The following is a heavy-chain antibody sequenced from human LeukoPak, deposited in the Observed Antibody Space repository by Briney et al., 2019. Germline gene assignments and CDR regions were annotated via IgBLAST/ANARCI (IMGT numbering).Heavy chain of an antibody. D-gene: IGHD3-22*01. Sequence: ASVKVSCKASGYTFTSYDITWVRQATGQGLEWMGWMNPNNGDTGYAQKFRGRVTLTRDTYISTAYMELSSLRSDDTAVYYCARGFMDYDSSDFAFSYYWGQGTLVTVSS. CDR1: GYTFTSYD. CDR3: ARGFMDYDSSDFAFSYY. CDR2: MNPNNGDT. V-gene: IGHV1-8*01. J-gene: IGHJ4*02.